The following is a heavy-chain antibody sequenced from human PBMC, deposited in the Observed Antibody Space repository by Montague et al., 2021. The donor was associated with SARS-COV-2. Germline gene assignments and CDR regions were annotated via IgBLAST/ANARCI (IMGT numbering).Heavy chain of an antibody. V-gene: IGHV4-59*12. Sequence: SETLSLTCTVSGGSISSYYWSWIRQPPGKGLEWIGYIYYSGSTNXNPSLKSRVTMSVDTSKNQFSPKVSSVTAADTAVYYCARDYGDYSYYYGLDVWGQGTTVTVSS. J-gene: IGHJ6*02. CDR2: IYYSGST. CDR1: GGSISSYY. D-gene: IGHD4-17*01. CDR3: ARDYGDYSYYYGLDV.